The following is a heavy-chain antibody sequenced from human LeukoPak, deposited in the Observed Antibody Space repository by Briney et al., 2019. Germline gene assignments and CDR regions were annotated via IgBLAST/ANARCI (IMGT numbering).Heavy chain of an antibody. CDR3: AREPVYYAFWSGSDY. Sequence: GGSLRLSCAASGFTFSTYWMSWVRQAPGKGLEWVANIKEDGSEKYYVDSVKGRFTISRDNAKNSLYLQMNSLRAEDTAVYYCAREPVYYAFWSGSDYWGQGTLVTVSS. CDR2: IKEDGSEK. V-gene: IGHV3-7*01. J-gene: IGHJ4*02. D-gene: IGHD3-3*01. CDR1: GFTFSTYW.